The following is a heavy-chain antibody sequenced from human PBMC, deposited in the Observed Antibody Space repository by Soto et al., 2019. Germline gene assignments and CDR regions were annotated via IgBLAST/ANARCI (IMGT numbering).Heavy chain of an antibody. CDR2: ISPSGSP. J-gene: IGHJ5*02. D-gene: IGHD2-8*01. V-gene: IGHV4-30-2*01. CDR1: RGSVSSGGYS. CDR3: SRGVLA. Sequence: SETLSLTCSVSRGSVSSGGYSWSWIRQPPGKGLEWIGFISPSGSPAYNPSLKSRVTISADRSKNQISLELSFVTAADTAVYYCSRGVLAWGPGILVT.